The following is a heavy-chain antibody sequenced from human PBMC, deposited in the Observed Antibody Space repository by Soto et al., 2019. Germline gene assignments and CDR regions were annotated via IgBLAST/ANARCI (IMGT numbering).Heavy chain of an antibody. CDR3: ARGLSYRQD. J-gene: IGHJ4*02. CDR2: MHPNSGNT. D-gene: IGHD1-26*01. CDR1: GYTFTSYD. Sequence: QVQLVQSGAEVKKPGASVKVSCKASGYTFTSYDIYWVRQATGQGLEWMGWMHPNSGNTGYAQKFQGRVTMTRNTSRTTAYMELSSLTSEDTAVYYCARGLSYRQDWGQGTLVTVSS. V-gene: IGHV1-8*01.